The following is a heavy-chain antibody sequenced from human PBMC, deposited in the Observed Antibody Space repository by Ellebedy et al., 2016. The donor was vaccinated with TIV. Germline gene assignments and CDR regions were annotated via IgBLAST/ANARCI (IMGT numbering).Heavy chain of an antibody. CDR1: GFTFDDYA. CDR3: TKDIRYCGGDCYEVDYFYGFHV. CDR2: ISWNSGTI. V-gene: IGHV3-9*01. J-gene: IGHJ6*02. Sequence: GGSLRLXXAASGFTFDDYAMHWFRQAPGKGLEWVSGISWNSGTIGYADSVKGRFTISRDNAKKSLYLQMNSLRHEDTALYYCTKDIRYCGGDCYEVDYFYGFHVWGQGTTVTVSS. D-gene: IGHD2-21*02.